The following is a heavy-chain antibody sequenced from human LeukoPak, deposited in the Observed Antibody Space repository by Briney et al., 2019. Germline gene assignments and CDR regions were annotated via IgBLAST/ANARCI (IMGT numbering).Heavy chain of an antibody. CDR1: GGSFSGYY. Sequence: KPSETLSLTCAVYGGSFSGYYWGWIRQPPRKGLEWVGEINHSGSTNYNPSLKSRVTISVDTSKNQFSLKLSSVTAAGTAVYYCARFRKLLPRAAGDYWGQGTLVTVSS. CDR2: INHSGST. CDR3: ARFRKLLPRAAGDY. J-gene: IGHJ4*02. D-gene: IGHD1-26*01. V-gene: IGHV4-34*01.